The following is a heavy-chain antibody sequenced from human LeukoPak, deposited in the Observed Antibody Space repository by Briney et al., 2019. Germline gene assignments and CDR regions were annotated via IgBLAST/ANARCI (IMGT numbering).Heavy chain of an antibody. Sequence: VASVKVSCKASGGTFSSYAISWVRQAPGQGLEWMGGIIPIFGTANYAQKFQGRVTITADESTSTAYMELSSLRSEDTAVYYCARSFWSGYYTFDYWGQGTLVTVSS. CDR1: GGTFSSYA. D-gene: IGHD3-3*01. J-gene: IGHJ4*02. V-gene: IGHV1-69*13. CDR3: ARSFWSGYYTFDY. CDR2: IIPIFGTA.